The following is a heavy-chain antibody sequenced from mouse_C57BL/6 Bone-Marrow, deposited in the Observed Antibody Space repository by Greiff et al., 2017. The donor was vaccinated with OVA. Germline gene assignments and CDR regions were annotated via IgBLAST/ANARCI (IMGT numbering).Heavy chain of an antibody. CDR3: VRPLYYSNYEGAMDY. CDR1: GFSFNTYA. Sequence: EVQVVESGGGLVQPKGSLKLSCAASGFSFNTYAMNWVRQAPGKGLEWVARIRSKSNNYATYYADSVKDRFTISRDDSESMLYLQMNNLKTEDTAMYYCVRPLYYSNYEGAMDYWGQGTSVTVSS. J-gene: IGHJ4*01. CDR2: IRSKSNNYAT. V-gene: IGHV10-1*01. D-gene: IGHD2-5*01.